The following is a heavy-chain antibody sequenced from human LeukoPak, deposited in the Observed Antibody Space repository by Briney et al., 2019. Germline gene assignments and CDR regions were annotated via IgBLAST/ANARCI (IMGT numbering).Heavy chain of an antibody. CDR3: ASKSYYYYYMDV. V-gene: IGHV3-21*01. Sequence: GGSLRLSCAASGFTFSSYSMNWVGQAPGKGLEWVSSISSSSSYIYYADSVKGRFTISRDNAKNSLYLQMNSLRAEDTAVYYCASKSYYYYYMDVWGKGTTVTVSS. J-gene: IGHJ6*03. CDR1: GFTFSSYS. CDR2: ISSSSSYI.